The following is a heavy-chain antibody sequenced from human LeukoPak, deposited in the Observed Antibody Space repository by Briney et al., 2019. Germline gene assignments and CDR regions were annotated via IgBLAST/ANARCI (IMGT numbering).Heavy chain of an antibody. J-gene: IGHJ6*02. V-gene: IGHV1-2*04. CDR1: GYTFTGYY. Sequence: ASVKVSCKASGYTFTGYYMHWVRQAPGQGLEWMGWINPNSGGTNYAQKFQGWVTMTRDTSISTAYMELSRLRSDDTAVYYCARDTGLTGTTYYYYGMDVWGQGTTVTFSS. CDR2: INPNSGGT. D-gene: IGHD1-7*01. CDR3: ARDTGLTGTTYYYYGMDV.